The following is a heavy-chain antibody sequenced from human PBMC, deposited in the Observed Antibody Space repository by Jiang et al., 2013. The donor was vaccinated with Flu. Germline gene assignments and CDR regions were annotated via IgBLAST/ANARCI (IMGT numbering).Heavy chain of an antibody. CDR3: ARGSNCSSTSCYTGLGFDP. CDR1: GGSISSSNW. J-gene: IGHJ5*02. V-gene: IGHV4-4*02. Sequence: TLSLTCAVSGGSISSSNWWSWVRQPPGKGLEWIGEIYHSGSTNYNPSLKSRVTISVDKSKNQFSLKLSSVTAADTAVYYCARGSNCSSTSCYTGLGFDPWGQGTLVTVSS. D-gene: IGHD2-2*02. CDR2: IYHSGST.